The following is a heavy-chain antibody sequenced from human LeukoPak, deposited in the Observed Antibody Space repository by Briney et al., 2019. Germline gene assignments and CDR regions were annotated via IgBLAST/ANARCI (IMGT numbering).Heavy chain of an antibody. CDR1: GGSISSYY. J-gene: IGHJ4*02. Sequence: PSETLSLTCTVSGGSISSYYWSWIRQPPGKGLEWIGYIYYSGSTNYNPSLKSRVTISVDTSKNQFSLKLSSVTAADTAVYYCAIRAVAKYSGSGVDYWGQGTLVTVSS. V-gene: IGHV4-59*08. CDR2: IYYSGST. D-gene: IGHD1-26*01. CDR3: AIRAVAKYSGSGVDY.